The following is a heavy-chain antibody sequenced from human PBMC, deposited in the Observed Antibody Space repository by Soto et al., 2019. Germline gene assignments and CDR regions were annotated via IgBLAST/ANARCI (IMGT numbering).Heavy chain of an antibody. V-gene: IGHV3-33*01. CDR2: IWYDGSNK. CDR3: ARDGLLEWLLSHGMDV. CDR1: GFTFSSYG. Sequence: QVQLMESGGGVVQRGRSLRLSCAASGFTFSSYGMHWVRQAPGKGLEWVAVIWYDGSNKYYADSVKGRFTISRDNSKNTLYLQMNSLRAEDTALYYCARDGLLEWLLSHGMDVWGQGTTVTVSS. J-gene: IGHJ6*02. D-gene: IGHD3-3*01.